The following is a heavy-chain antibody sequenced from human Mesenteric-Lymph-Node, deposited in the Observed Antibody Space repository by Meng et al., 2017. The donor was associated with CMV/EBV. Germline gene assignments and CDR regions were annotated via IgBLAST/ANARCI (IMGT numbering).Heavy chain of an antibody. V-gene: IGHV1-69*02. CDR2: IIPILGIA. J-gene: IGHJ5*02. CDR3: AGGIAAAGSRWFDP. D-gene: IGHD6-13*01. CDR1: GGTFISYT. Sequence: QVQLVQSGAEGKKPGSSVKVSCRASGGTFISYTISWVRQAPGQGLEWMGRIIPILGIANYAQKFQGRVTITADKSTSTAYMELSSLRSEDTAVYYCAGGIAAAGSRWFDPWGQGTLVTVSS.